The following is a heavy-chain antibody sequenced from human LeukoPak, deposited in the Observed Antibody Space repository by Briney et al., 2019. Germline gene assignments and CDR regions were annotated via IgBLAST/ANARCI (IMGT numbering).Heavy chain of an antibody. D-gene: IGHD5-18*01. V-gene: IGHV3-23*01. CDR3: AKPADTGMVTVLYYFDY. CDR1: GFTFSSYA. Sequence: GGSLSLSCAASGFTFSSYAMSWVRQAPGKGLEWVSAISGSGGSTYYADSVKGRFTISRDNSKNTLYLQMNSLRAEDTAVYYCAKPADTGMVTVLYYFDYWGEGTLVTVSS. CDR2: ISGSGGST. J-gene: IGHJ4*02.